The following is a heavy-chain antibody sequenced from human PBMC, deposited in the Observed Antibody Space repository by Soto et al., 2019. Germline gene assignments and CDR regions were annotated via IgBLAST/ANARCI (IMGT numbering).Heavy chain of an antibody. Sequence: EVQLVESGGGLVKPGESLRLSCAASGFTFSNAWMNWVRQAPGKGLEWIGLIKSKTDGGTIDSPAPVKGRFIISRDDSRKTRYLQMNSLKTDDTAVYYCTTAHPRGPDYWGQGTLVTVSS. CDR1: GFTFSNAW. D-gene: IGHD5-12*01. V-gene: IGHV3-15*01. J-gene: IGHJ4*02. CDR3: TTAHPRGPDY. CDR2: IKSKTDGGTI.